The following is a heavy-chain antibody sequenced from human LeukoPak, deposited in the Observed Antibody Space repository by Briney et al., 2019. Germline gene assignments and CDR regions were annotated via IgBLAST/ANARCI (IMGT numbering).Heavy chain of an antibody. CDR2: IIPIFGTT. V-gene: IGHV1-69*01. J-gene: IGHJ4*02. CDR3: ARGMSSQYYFDY. CDR1: GGTFSSYA. Sequence: SVKVSCKASGGTFSSYAISWVRQAPGQGLEWMGGIIPIFGTTNYAQKFQGRVTITADESTSTASMELSSLRFEDTAVYYCARGMSSQYYFDYWGQGTLVTVSS. D-gene: IGHD3-10*01.